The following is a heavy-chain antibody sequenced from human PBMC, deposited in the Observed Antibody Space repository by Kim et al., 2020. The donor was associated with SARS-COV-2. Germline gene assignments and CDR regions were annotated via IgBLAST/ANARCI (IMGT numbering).Heavy chain of an antibody. D-gene: IGHD2-2*01. CDR1: GASISSSTYY. CDR2: IYYSGST. V-gene: IGHV4-39*01. Sequence: SETLSLTCTVSGASISSSTYYWAWIRQPPGTGPEWIGTIYYSGSTYYNPSLKSRVTISVDTSKNQFSLRLSSVTAADTAVCYCARHYCGTATCFRVMDVWGQGTTVTVSS. J-gene: IGHJ6*02. CDR3: ARHYCGTATCFRVMDV.